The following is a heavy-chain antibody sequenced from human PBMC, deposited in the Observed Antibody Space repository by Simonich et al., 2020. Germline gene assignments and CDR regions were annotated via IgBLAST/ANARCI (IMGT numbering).Heavy chain of an antibody. CDR1: GYTFTGYG. CDR2: NSAYNGNT. Sequence: QVQLVQSGAEVKKPGASVKVSCKASGYTFTGYGISWVRQDPGQGLEWMGWNSAYNGNTNYAQKLKCRVTITTDTSTSTAYMELRSLRSDDTAVYYCARTHRWYFDYWGQGTLVTVSS. D-gene: IGHD2-15*01. CDR3: ARTHRWYFDY. V-gene: IGHV1-18*01. J-gene: IGHJ4*02.